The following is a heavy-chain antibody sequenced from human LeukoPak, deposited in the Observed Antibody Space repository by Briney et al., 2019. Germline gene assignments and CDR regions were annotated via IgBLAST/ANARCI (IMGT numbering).Heavy chain of an antibody. V-gene: IGHV4-59*01. CDR2: IYYSGST. J-gene: IGHJ4*02. CDR3: ARDLLSTAPYFDY. Sequence: PSETLSLTCTVSGGSIISYYWSWIRQPPGKGLEWIGYIYYSGSTNYNPSLKSRVTISVDTSKNQFSLNLSSVTAADTAVYYCARDLLSTAPYFDYWGQGTLVTVFS. CDR1: GGSIISYY. D-gene: IGHD6-25*01.